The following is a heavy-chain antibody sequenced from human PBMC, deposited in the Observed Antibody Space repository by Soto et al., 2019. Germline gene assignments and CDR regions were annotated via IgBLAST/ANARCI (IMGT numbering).Heavy chain of an antibody. CDR2: IYHSGST. D-gene: IGHD4-17*01. CDR3: ARGVLYGDYGYNGWFDP. J-gene: IGHJ5*02. Sequence: QLQLQESGSGLVKPSQTLSLTCAVSGGSISSGDYSWSWIRRPPGKGLEWIGYIYHSGSTYYNPSLKSRVTISVDRSKNQFSLKKNSVTAADTAVYYCARGVLYGDYGYNGWFDPWGQGTLVTVSS. V-gene: IGHV4-30-2*01. CDR1: GGSISSGDYS.